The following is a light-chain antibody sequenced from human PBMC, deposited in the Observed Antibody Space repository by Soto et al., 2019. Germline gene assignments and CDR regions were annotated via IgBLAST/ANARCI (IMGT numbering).Light chain of an antibody. Sequence: EIVLTQSPGTLSLSPGERATLSCRASQSVSSSYLAWYQQIPGQAPRLLIYGASSRATGIPDRFSGSGSGTDFALTISRLEPEDFAVYYCQQYSNWPPAITFGQGTRLEIK. CDR2: GAS. J-gene: IGKJ5*01. CDR1: QSVSSSY. CDR3: QQYSNWPPAIT. V-gene: IGKV3-20*01.